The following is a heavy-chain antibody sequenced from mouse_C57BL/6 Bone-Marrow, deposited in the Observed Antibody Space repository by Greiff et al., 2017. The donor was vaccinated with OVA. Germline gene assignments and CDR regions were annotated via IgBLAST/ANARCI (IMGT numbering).Heavy chain of an antibody. CDR3: ARDGYYYFDY. D-gene: IGHD2-3*01. J-gene: IGHJ2*01. Sequence: QQPGAELVKPGASVKMSCKASGYTFTSYWITWVKQRPGQGLEWIGDIYPGSGSTNYNEKFKSKATLTVDTASSTAYMQLSSLTSEDSAVYYCARDGYYYFDYWGQGTTLTVSS. V-gene: IGHV1-55*01. CDR2: IYPGSGST. CDR1: GYTFTSYW.